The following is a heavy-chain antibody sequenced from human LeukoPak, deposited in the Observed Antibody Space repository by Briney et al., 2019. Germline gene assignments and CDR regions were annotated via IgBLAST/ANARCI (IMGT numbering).Heavy chain of an antibody. CDR1: GFTFSVYT. CDR3: AREGNPHWYFDL. Sequence: GGSLRLSCVASGFTFSVYTMNWVRQAPGKGLEWVSSISGRTSYIYYADSVKGRFTISRDNAKNSLYLQMNSLRAEDTAVYYCAREGNPHWYFDLWGRGTLVTVSS. D-gene: IGHD4-23*01. V-gene: IGHV3-21*04. J-gene: IGHJ2*01. CDR2: ISGRTSYI.